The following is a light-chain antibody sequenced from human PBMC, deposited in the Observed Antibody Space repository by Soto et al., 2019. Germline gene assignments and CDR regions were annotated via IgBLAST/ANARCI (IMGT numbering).Light chain of an antibody. CDR1: QSVRSN. V-gene: IGKV3-15*01. CDR3: LQYNHWVPT. CDR2: GAS. J-gene: IGKJ1*01. Sequence: ILVIQSPATLSVARGEIATLSWGASQSVRSNLAWYQQKPGQAPRLLIYGASTRATGIPARFSGSGSGTEFTFTISSLQSEDFAVYYCLQYNHWVPTSGQGSTVDIK.